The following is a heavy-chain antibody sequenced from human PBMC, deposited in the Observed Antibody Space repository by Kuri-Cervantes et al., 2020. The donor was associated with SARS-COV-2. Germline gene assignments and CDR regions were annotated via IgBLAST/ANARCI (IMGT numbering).Heavy chain of an antibody. CDR1: GYIFTNYG. CDR2: ISAYNGNT. D-gene: IGHD6-19*01. V-gene: IGHV1-18*01. Sequence: ASVKVSCKASGYIFTNYGISWVRQAPGQGLGWMGWISAYNGNTNYAQKLQGRVTMTTDTSTSTAYMELRSLRSDDTAVYYCARDRGSSGWSWVYYYYGMDVWGQGTTVTVSS. J-gene: IGHJ6*02. CDR3: ARDRGSSGWSWVYYYYGMDV.